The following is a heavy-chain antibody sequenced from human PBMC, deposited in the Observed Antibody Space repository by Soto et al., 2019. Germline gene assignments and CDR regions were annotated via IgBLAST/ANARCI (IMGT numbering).Heavy chain of an antibody. J-gene: IGHJ3*02. D-gene: IGHD3-22*01. CDR2: ISGSGGST. CDR1: GFTFSSYA. CDR3: AKRMYYYDSSGYVPSAFDI. Sequence: GGSLRLSCAASGFTFSSYAMSWVRQAPGKGLEWVSAISGSGGSTYYADSVKGRFTISRDNSKNTLYLQMNSLRAEDTAVYYCAKRMYYYDSSGYVPSAFDIWGQGTMVT. V-gene: IGHV3-23*01.